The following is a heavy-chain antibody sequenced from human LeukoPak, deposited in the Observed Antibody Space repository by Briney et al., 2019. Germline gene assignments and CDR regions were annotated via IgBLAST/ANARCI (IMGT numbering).Heavy chain of an antibody. D-gene: IGHD3-22*01. CDR1: GYSFTSYW. CDR2: IYPGDSDT. J-gene: IGHJ4*02. CDR3: ARQLSYYDSSGYLPLFDY. Sequence: GKSLKISCKGSGYSFTSYWIGWVRQMPGKGLEWMGIIYPGDSDTRYSPSFQGQVTISADKSISTAYLQWSSLKASDTAMYYCARQLSYYDSSGYLPLFDYWGQGTLVTVSS. V-gene: IGHV5-51*01.